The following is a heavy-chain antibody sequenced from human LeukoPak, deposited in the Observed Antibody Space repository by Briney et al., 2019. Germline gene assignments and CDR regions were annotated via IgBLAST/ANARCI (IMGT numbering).Heavy chain of an antibody. Sequence: ASVKVSCKASGYTFTSYDINWVRQATGQGLEWMGWMNPNSGNTGYAQEFQGRVTMTRNTSISTAYMELSSLRSEDTAVYYCASQPSYYYYMDVWGKGTTVTISS. J-gene: IGHJ6*03. CDR1: GYTFTSYD. V-gene: IGHV1-8*01. CDR3: ASQPSYYYYMDV. CDR2: MNPNSGNT.